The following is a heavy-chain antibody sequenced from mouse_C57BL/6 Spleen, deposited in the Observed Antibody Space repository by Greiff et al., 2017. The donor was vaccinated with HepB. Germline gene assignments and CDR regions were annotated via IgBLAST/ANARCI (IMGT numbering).Heavy chain of an antibody. CDR1: GYTFTSYW. J-gene: IGHJ4*01. CDR3: ARWNYGSTSCAMDN. D-gene: IGHD1-1*01. V-gene: IGHV1-55*01. CDR2: IYPGSGST. Sequence: QVQLQQPGAELVKPGASVKMSCKASGYTFTSYWITWVKQRPGQGLEWIGDIYPGSGSTNYNEKFKSKATLTVDTSSSTAYMQLSSLTSEDSAVYYCARWNYGSTSCAMDNWGQGTSVTVSS.